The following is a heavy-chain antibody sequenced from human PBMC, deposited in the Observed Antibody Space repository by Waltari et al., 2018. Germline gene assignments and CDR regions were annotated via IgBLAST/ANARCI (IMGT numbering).Heavy chain of an antibody. CDR2: VHGSGRA. Sequence: QLQESGPGLMNPSGTLSLSCAVSGDSVSSSYWWSWVRQSPQTGLEWIGQVHGSGRANYNPSFASRVTVSLDTSNNQFSLEVTSATAADTAVYFCARDRGRGLYLDTWGPGTLVTVSP. CDR1: GDSVSSSYW. V-gene: IGHV4-4*02. J-gene: IGHJ4*02. CDR3: ARDRGRGLYLDT. D-gene: IGHD2-15*01.